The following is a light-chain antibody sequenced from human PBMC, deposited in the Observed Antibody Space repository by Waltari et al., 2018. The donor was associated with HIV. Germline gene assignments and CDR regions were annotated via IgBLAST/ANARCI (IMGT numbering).Light chain of an antibody. Sequence: QAVVTQEPSLTVSPGGTVTLTCGSSTGAVHSGHSPYWFQQKPGQAPRTLIFDTSNKHSWTPARFSGSLLGGKAALTLSGAQPEDEAEYYCLLSYSGTRPWVFGGGTKLTVL. CDR2: DTS. CDR3: LLSYSGTRPWV. V-gene: IGLV7-46*01. CDR1: TGAVHSGHS. J-gene: IGLJ3*02.